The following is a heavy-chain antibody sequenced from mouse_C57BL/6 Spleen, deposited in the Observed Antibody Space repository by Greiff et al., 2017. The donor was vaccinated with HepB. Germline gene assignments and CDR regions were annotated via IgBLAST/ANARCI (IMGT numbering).Heavy chain of an antibody. Sequence: DVHLVESGGGLVQPKGSLKLSCAASGFTFNTYAMHWVRQAPGKGLEWVARIRSKSSNYATYYADSVKDRFTISRDDSQSMLYLQMNNLKTEDTARYYCVRESYYVFYWYFDVWGTGTTVTVSS. CDR3: VRESYYVFYWYFDV. J-gene: IGHJ1*03. CDR1: GFTFNTYA. CDR2: IRSKSSNYAT. D-gene: IGHD1-1*01. V-gene: IGHV10-3*01.